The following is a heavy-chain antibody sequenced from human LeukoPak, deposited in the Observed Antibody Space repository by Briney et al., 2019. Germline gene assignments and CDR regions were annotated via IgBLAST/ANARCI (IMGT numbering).Heavy chain of an antibody. CDR3: AKDWGSSPLDY. Sequence: QPGGSLRLSCAASGFTFSSYGMHWVRQAPGKGLEWVAVISYDGSNKYYADSVKGRFTISRDNSKNTLYLQMNSLRAEDTAVYYCAKDWGSSPLDYWGQGTLVTVSS. D-gene: IGHD3-16*01. V-gene: IGHV3-30*18. CDR1: GFTFSSYG. J-gene: IGHJ4*02. CDR2: ISYDGSNK.